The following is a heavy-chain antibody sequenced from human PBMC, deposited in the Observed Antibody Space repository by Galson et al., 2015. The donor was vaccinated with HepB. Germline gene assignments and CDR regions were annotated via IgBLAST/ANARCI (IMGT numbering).Heavy chain of an antibody. D-gene: IGHD2-15*01. CDR2: IYYSGST. J-gene: IGHJ3*02. Sequence: ETLSLTCTVSGGSISSYYWSWIRQPPGKGLEWIGYIYYSGSTNYNPSLKSRVTISVDTSKNQFSLKLSSVTAADTAVYYCARVRREDRAFDIWGQGTMVTVSS. CDR1: GGSISSYY. CDR3: ARVRREDRAFDI. V-gene: IGHV4-59*01.